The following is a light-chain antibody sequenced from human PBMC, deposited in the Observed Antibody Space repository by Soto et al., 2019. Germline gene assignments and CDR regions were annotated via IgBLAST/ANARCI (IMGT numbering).Light chain of an antibody. CDR2: EVS. CDR1: SSDIGAYDY. V-gene: IGLV2-14*01. Sequence: QSALTQPASVSGSPGQSITISCNGTSSDIGAYDYVSWFQQHPGKTPRLIIYEVSKWPSGVSNRFSGSKSGNTASLTISGLQAEDEADYYCNSYTTSSTWVLGGGTKVTVL. CDR3: NSYTTSSTWV. J-gene: IGLJ3*02.